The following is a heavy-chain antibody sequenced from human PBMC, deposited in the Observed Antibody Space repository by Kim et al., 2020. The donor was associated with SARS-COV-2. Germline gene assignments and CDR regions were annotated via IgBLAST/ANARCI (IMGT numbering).Heavy chain of an antibody. CDR3: ARATDRWLGHKDY. V-gene: IGHV1-69*04. D-gene: IGHD6-19*01. J-gene: IGHJ4*02. Sequence: YAQKCQGRVTITADKSTSTAYMELGSLRSEDTAGYYCARATDRWLGHKDYWGQGTLVTVSS.